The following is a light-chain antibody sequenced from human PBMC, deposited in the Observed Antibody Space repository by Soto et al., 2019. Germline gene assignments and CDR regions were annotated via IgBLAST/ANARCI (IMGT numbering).Light chain of an antibody. J-gene: IGKJ1*01. V-gene: IGKV3-20*01. CDR3: QQYDSTPPT. Sequence: EIVLTQSPGTLSLSPGERATLSCRASQSVNSNYLAWYQRKPGQAPRLLIYGASNRATDIPYRFSASGSGTDFTLTITRLEAEEFAVYYRQQYDSTPPTFGQGTKVEV. CDR2: GAS. CDR1: QSVNSNY.